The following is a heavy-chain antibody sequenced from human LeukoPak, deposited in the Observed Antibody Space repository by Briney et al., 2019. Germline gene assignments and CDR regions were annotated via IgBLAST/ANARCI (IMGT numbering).Heavy chain of an antibody. Sequence: GGSLRLSCAASGFTFCDYYMSWLRQAPGKGLEWVSYISSSGSTIYYADSVKGRFTISSDNAKKSLYLQMNSLRAEDTAVYYCAIGVVLRYFDWLSNFDYWGQGTLVTVSS. CDR3: AIGVVLRYFDWLSNFDY. CDR1: GFTFCDYY. J-gene: IGHJ4*02. CDR2: ISSSGSTI. D-gene: IGHD3-9*01. V-gene: IGHV3-11*01.